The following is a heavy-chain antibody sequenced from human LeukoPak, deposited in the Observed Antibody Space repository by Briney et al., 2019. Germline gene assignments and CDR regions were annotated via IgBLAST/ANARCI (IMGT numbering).Heavy chain of an antibody. J-gene: IGHJ5*02. CDR3: ARGQRFGES. Sequence: GGSLRLSCAASGFTFSSYAMHWVRQAPGKGLEWEAVIPYDGSNKYYADSVKGRFTISRDNSKNTLYLQMNSLRAEDTAVYYCARGQRFGESWGQGTLVTVSS. V-gene: IGHV3-30-3*01. CDR1: GFTFSSYA. D-gene: IGHD3-10*01. CDR2: IPYDGSNK.